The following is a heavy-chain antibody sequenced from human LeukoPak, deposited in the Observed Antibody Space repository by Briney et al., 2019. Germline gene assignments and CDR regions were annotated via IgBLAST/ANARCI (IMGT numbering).Heavy chain of an antibody. Sequence: SETLSLTCTVSGGSISSYYWSWIRQPSGKGLEWIGYIYTSGSTNYNPSLKSRVTISVDTSKNQFSLKLSSVTAADTAVYYCARSGGWQSPFDYWGQGTLVTVSS. V-gene: IGHV4-4*09. CDR2: IYTSGST. J-gene: IGHJ4*02. D-gene: IGHD6-19*01. CDR3: ARSGGWQSPFDY. CDR1: GGSISSYY.